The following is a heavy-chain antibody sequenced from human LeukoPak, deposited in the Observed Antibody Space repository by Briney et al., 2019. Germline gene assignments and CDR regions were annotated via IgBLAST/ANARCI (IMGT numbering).Heavy chain of an antibody. J-gene: IGHJ4*02. V-gene: IGHV3-30*18. Sequence: PGGSLRLSCAASGLTFSSYVMHWVRQAPGKGLEWVAVISYDGSNKYYADSVKGRFTISRDNSKNTLYLQMNSLRAEDTAVYYCAKDRVRSDYWGQGTLVTVSS. D-gene: IGHD2-2*01. CDR1: GLTFSSYV. CDR2: ISYDGSNK. CDR3: AKDRVRSDY.